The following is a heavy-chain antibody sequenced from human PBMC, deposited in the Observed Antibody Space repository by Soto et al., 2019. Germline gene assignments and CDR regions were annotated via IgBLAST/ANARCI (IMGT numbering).Heavy chain of an antibody. V-gene: IGHV3-33*08. CDR1: GFTFSSYG. Sequence: GGSLRLSCAASGFTFSSYGMHWVRQAPGKGLEWVAVIWYDGSNKDYADSVKGRFTSSRDNSKNTLYLQMNSLRAEDTALCYCAGDSGTVSSSWYHDYGMDVWGQGTTVTVSS. J-gene: IGHJ6*02. CDR3: AGDSGTVSSSWYHDYGMDV. CDR2: IWYDGSNK. D-gene: IGHD6-13*01.